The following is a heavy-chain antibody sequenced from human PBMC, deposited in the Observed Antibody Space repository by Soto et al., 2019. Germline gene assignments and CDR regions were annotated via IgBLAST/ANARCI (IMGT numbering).Heavy chain of an antibody. CDR1: GFTFSSFG. D-gene: IGHD3-10*02. CDR2: ISSDENDK. J-gene: IGHJ4*02. V-gene: IGHV3-30*03. Sequence: GGSLRLSCSASGFTFSSFGMHWVRQAPGKGLEWVAVISSDENDKDYVDSVKGRFTVSRDNYRNTLFLQMDSLRVEDTAVYYCGRNAIFVRGVPDEYWGQGTPVTVSS. CDR3: GRNAIFVRGVPDEY.